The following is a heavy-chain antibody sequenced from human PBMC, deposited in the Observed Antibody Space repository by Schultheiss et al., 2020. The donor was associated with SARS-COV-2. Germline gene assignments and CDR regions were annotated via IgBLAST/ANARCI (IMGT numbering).Heavy chain of an antibody. CDR1: GGSISSYY. J-gene: IGHJ6*02. Sequence: SETLSLTCTVSGGSISSYYWSWIRQPPGKGLEWIGEINHSGSTNYNPSLKSRVTISVDTSKNQFSLKLSSVTAADTAVYYCARFSVLLWFGELLTIDYYGMDVWGQGTTVTVSS. D-gene: IGHD3-10*01. V-gene: IGHV4-59*08. CDR3: ARFSVLLWFGELLTIDYYGMDV. CDR2: INHSGST.